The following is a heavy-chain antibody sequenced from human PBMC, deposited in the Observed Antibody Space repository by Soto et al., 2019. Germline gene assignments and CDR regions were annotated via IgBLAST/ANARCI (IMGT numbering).Heavy chain of an antibody. V-gene: IGHV3-48*02. CDR3: ARDNGDHAYDY. CDR2: ISGSTTNI. Sequence: EVQLVESGGGLVQPGGSLRLSCAASGFTFSSYSMNWVRQAPGKGLEWVSHISGSTTNIHYADSVKGRFTISRDNAKNSLRLQMSSLRDEDTAVYYCARDNGDHAYDYWGQGTLVTVSS. CDR1: GFTFSSYS. J-gene: IGHJ4*02. D-gene: IGHD4-17*01.